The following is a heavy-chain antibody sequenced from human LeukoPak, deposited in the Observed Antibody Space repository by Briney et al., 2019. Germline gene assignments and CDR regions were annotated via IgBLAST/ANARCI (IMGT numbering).Heavy chain of an antibody. D-gene: IGHD2-2*01. CDR2: IKQDGSEK. CDR1: GFTFSSYW. CDR3: ARDSQYQLKYYYYGMDV. J-gene: IGHJ6*04. Sequence: GGSLRLSCAASGFTFSSYWMSWVRQAPGKGLEWVANIKQDGSEKYYVDSVKDRFTISRDNAKNSLYLQMNSLRAEDTAVYYCARDSQYQLKYYYYGMDVWGKGTTVTVSS. V-gene: IGHV3-7*03.